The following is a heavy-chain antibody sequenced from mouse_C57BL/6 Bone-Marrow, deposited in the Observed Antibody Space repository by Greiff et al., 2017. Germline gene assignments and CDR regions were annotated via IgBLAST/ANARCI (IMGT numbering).Heavy chain of an antibody. CDR1: GFTFSSYG. V-gene: IGHV5-6*01. CDR3: ARHPIYYSNLYAMDY. D-gene: IGHD2-5*01. J-gene: IGHJ4*01. Sequence: EVKVVESGGDLVKPGGSLKLSCAASGFTFSSYGMSWVRQTPDKRLEWVATISSGGSYTYYPDSVKGRFTISRDNAKNTLYLQMSSLKSEDTAMYYCARHPIYYSNLYAMDYLGQGTSVTVSS. CDR2: ISSGGSYT.